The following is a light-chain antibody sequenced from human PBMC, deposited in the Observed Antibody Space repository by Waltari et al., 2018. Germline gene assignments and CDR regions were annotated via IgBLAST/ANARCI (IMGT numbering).Light chain of an antibody. CDR2: GAS. J-gene: IGKJ1*01. CDR1: QSVSRA. Sequence: TQSPGSLSSSPGERVTLSCRASQSVSRALAWYQQKPGQAPRLLIFGASNRATGIPDRFSGSGSETDFSLTISRPEPEDFAVYYCQHYVRLPATFGRGTKVEIK. V-gene: IGKV3-20*01. CDR3: QHYVRLPAT.